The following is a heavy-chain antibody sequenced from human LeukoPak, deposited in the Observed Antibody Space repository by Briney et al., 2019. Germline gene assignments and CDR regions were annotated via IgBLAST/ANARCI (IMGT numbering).Heavy chain of an antibody. V-gene: IGHV4-61*01. CDR2: IYFSGDT. J-gene: IGHJ5*02. D-gene: IGHD3-22*01. Sequence: PSETLSLTCTVSGGSVTSASNYWTWIRQPPGKGLEWIGYIYFSGDTNYNPSLKSRVTISLDTSKNQFSLKLSSVTAADTAVYYCARADTYYSDSSGYPNGSDPWGQGTLVTVSS. CDR1: GGSVTSASNY. CDR3: ARADTYYSDSSGYPNGSDP.